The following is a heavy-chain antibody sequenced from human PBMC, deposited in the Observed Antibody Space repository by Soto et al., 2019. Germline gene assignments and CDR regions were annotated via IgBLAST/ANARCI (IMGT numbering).Heavy chain of an antibody. V-gene: IGHV3-23*01. D-gene: IGHD5-18*01. CDR1: GFSFSSYA. CDR3: AKGGRQGYSYGYHYYYYGMDV. J-gene: IGHJ6*02. CDR2: ISGSGGST. Sequence: ACSLRLSCAASGFSFSSYAMSWARQAPGKGLEWVSAISGSGGSTYYADSVKGRFTISRDNSKNTLYLQMNSLRAEDTAVYYCAKGGRQGYSYGYHYYYYGMDVWGQGTTVTVSS.